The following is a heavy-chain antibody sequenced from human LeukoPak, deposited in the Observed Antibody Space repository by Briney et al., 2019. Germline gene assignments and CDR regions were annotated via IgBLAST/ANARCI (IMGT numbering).Heavy chain of an antibody. V-gene: IGHV3-7*01. D-gene: IGHD3-3*01. Sequence: GGSLRLSCAASGLTFSIHWMNWVRQAPGKGLECVANINQDGSDKYYVDSVKGRFTISRDNAKNSLYLQVNSLTAEDAAVYYCARAGVDSSGYYYQGFDYWGQGTQVTVSS. CDR1: GLTFSIHW. CDR2: INQDGSDK. CDR3: ARAGVDSSGYYYQGFDY. J-gene: IGHJ4*02.